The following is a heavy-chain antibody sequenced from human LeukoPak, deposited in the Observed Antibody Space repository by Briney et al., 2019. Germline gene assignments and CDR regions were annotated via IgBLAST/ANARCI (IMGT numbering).Heavy chain of an antibody. J-gene: IGHJ4*02. Sequence: SVKVSCKVSGDTFNSYADAWVRQAPGQGLEWMGLIIPAFGTTHYAQRFQGRVTITSDKSTTTAYMELGSLRSEDTAVYYCAREYYGSGSYYDGYYFDFWGQGTLVTVSS. CDR1: GDTFNSYA. CDR2: IIPAFGTT. D-gene: IGHD3-10*01. CDR3: AREYYGSGSYYDGYYFDF. V-gene: IGHV1-69*06.